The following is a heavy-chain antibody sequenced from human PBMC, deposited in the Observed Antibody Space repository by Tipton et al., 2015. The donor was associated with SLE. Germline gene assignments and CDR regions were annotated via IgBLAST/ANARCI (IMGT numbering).Heavy chain of an antibody. V-gene: IGHV4-59*05. J-gene: IGHJ4*02. Sequence: TLSLTCTVSNGSISSYYWSWIRQPPGKGLEWIGSIYYTGSTYYNPPLRSRLSISVDTSENQFSLKLSSVTAADTAVYYCARHRDSGDYYFDFWGQGTLVTVSS. CDR2: IYYTGST. D-gene: IGHD1-26*01. CDR1: NGSISSYY. CDR3: ARHRDSGDYYFDF.